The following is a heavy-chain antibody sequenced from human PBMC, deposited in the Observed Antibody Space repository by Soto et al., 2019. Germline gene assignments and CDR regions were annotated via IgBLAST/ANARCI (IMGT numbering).Heavy chain of an antibody. CDR2: ISSSSSTI. J-gene: IGHJ6*02. V-gene: IGHV3-48*01. D-gene: IGHD5-12*01. CDR1: GFTFSSYS. CDR3: AKETGYAFYYYYAIDV. Sequence: HPGGSLRLSCAASGFTFSSYSMNWVRQAPGKGLEWVSYISSSSSTIYYADSVKGRFTISRDNAKNSLYLQMNSLRAEDTAIYYCAKETGYAFYYYYAIDVWGQGTTVTVSS.